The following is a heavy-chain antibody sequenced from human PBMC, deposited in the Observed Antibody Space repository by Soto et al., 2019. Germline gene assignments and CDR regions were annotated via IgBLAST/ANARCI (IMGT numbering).Heavy chain of an antibody. D-gene: IGHD2-15*01. J-gene: IGHJ4*02. CDR3: ARDKGRSPLDY. Sequence: GGSLRLSCAASGFTFSSYSMNWARQAPGKGLERISYISSSSRTIYYPDSVKDRLTISRDNAKNSLYLQMNSLRAEDTAVYYCARDKGRSPLDYWGQGTLVTVSS. CDR2: ISSSSRTI. V-gene: IGHV3-48*01. CDR1: GFTFSSYS.